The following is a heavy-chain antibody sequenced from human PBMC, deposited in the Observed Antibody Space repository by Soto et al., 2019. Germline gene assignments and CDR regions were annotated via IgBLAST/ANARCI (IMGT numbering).Heavy chain of an antibody. D-gene: IGHD3-10*01. J-gene: IGHJ4*02. V-gene: IGHV3-23*01. CDR1: GFSFRSYA. CDR3: AKSGVLLWFGELLSSYFDY. Sequence: EVQVLESGGGLVQPGGSLRLSCAASGFSFRSYAMSWVRQAPGKGLELVSAISGSGGSTYYADSVKGRFTISRDNFKNTLYLQMNSLRAEDTAVYYCAKSGVLLWFGELLSSYFDYWGQGTLVTVSS. CDR2: ISGSGGST.